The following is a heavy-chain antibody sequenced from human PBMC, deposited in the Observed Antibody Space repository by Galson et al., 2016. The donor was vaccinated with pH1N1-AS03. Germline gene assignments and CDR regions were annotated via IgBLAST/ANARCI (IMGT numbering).Heavy chain of an antibody. CDR2: ITSDGSSI. CDR3: ARAMYTSGWYGMDV. CDR1: GFIFSSDW. D-gene: IGHD6-19*01. V-gene: IGHV3-74*01. J-gene: IGHJ6*02. Sequence: SLRLSCAASGFIFSSDWMHWVRRVPGKGRVWVSRITSDGSSISYADAVKGRFTTSRDNAKNTLYLQMNSLRAEDTAVYHCARAMYTSGWYGMDVWGQGTTVTVSS.